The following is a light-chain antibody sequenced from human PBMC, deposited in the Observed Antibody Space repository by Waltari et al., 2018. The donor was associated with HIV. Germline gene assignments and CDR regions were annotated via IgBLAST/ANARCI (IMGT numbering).Light chain of an antibody. J-gene: IGLJ3*02. V-gene: IGLV1-44*01. CDR3: STWDYSLTSWE. CDR1: INNIGHSA. CDR2: GTS. Sequence: QPALTQETAASGTVGRNVTLSCSGNINNIGHSAVGWYQQTAPGAPKTVMFGTSLPSGIPDRFSASKSGTTASLTISGLQPEDEADYFCSTWDYSLTSWEFGGGTKLTVL.